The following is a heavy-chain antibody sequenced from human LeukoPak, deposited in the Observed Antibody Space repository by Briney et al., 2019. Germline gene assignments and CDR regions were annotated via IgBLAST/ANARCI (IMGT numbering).Heavy chain of an antibody. D-gene: IGHD6-19*01. CDR1: EYTFTSYY. CDR3: ARDLAPDLYSSGWYPQDYYMDV. J-gene: IGHJ6*03. CDR2: IIPIFGTA. Sequence: GASVKVSCKASEYTFTSYYMYWVRQAPGQGLEWMGGIIPIFGTANYAQKFQGRVTITADESTSTAYMELSSLRSEDTAVYYCARDLAPDLYSSGWYPQDYYMDVWGKGTTVTISS. V-gene: IGHV1-69*13.